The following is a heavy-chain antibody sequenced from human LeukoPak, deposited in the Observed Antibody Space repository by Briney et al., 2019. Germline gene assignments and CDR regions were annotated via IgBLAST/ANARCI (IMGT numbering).Heavy chain of an antibody. CDR2: IYPGDSDT. V-gene: IGHV5-51*01. J-gene: IGHJ5*02. Sequence: GESLQISCKGSGYSFTSYWIGWVRQLPGKGLEWMGIIYPGDSDTRYSPSFQGQVTISADKSISTAYLQWSSLKASDTAMYYCARIVYTAMSWFDPWGQGTLVTVSS. D-gene: IGHD5-18*01. CDR3: ARIVYTAMSWFDP. CDR1: GYSFTSYW.